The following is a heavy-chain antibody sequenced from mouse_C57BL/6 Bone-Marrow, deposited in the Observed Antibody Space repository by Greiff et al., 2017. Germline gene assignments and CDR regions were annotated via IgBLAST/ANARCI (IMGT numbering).Heavy chain of an antibody. CDR2: IDPETGGT. CDR3: TGLYYGSSHWYFDV. J-gene: IGHJ1*03. V-gene: IGHV1-15*01. D-gene: IGHD1-1*01. Sequence: QVQLKESGAELVRPGASVTLSCKASGYTFTDYEMHWVKQTPVHGLEWIGAIDPETGGTAYNQKFKGKAILTADKSSSTAYMEHRSLTSEDSAVYYCTGLYYGSSHWYFDVWGTGTTVTVSS. CDR1: GYTFTDYE.